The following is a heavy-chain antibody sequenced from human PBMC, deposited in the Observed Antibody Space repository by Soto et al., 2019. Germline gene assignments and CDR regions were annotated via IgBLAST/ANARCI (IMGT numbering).Heavy chain of an antibody. D-gene: IGHD1-26*01. J-gene: IGHJ4*02. CDR1: GYTFTSYA. Sequence: QIHLVQSGAEVKEPGASVKVSCNASGYTFTSYAISWVRQAPGQGLEWMGWLSAYNGNTNYAQNLQGRVTVTTDTSTDTAYMELRSLRSDDTAVYYCATVVGAVPYWGQGTLVTVSS. CDR3: ATVVGAVPY. V-gene: IGHV1-18*01. CDR2: LSAYNGNT.